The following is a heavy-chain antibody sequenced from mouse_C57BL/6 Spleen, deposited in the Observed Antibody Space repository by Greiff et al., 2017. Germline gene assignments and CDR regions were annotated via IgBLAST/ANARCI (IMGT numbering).Heavy chain of an antibody. CDR2: IYPRSGNT. CDR3: ARLYGSSPWYFGV. V-gene: IGHV1-81*01. D-gene: IGHD1-1*01. Sequence: VKLQQSGAELARPGASVKLSCKASGYTFTSYGISWEKQRTGQGLEWIGEIYPRSGNTYYNEKFKGKATLTADKSSSTAYTELRILTSEDSAVYFCARLYGSSPWYFGVWGTGTTVTVSS. J-gene: IGHJ1*03. CDR1: GYTFTSYG.